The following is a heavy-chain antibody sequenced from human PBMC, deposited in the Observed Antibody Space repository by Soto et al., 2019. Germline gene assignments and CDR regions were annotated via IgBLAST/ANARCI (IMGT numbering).Heavy chain of an antibody. V-gene: IGHV4-59*01. CDR1: GGSISSYY. CDR3: ARKESVELGSVGAFDI. D-gene: IGHD7-27*01. CDR2: IYYSGST. Sequence: SETLSLTCTVSGGSISSYYWSWIRQPPGKGLEWIGYIYYSGSTNYNPSLKSRVTISVDTSKNQFSLKLSSVTAADTAVYYCARKESVELGSVGAFDIWGQGTMVTVSS. J-gene: IGHJ3*02.